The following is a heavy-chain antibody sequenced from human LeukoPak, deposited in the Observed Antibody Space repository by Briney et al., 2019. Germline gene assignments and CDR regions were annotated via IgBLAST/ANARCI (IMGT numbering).Heavy chain of an antibody. V-gene: IGHV3-23*01. D-gene: IGHD5-12*01. CDR2: ISGSGGST. Sequence: PGGSLRLSCAASGFTFSSYAMSWVRQAPGKGLEWVSAISGSGGSTYYADSVKGRFTISRDNSKNTLYLQMNSLRAEDTAVYYCAGYSGYDLGARGAFDIWGQGTMVTVSS. CDR1: GFTFSSYA. CDR3: AGYSGYDLGARGAFDI. J-gene: IGHJ3*02.